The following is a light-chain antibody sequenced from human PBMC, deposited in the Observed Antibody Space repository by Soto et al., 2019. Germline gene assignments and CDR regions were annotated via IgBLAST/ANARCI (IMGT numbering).Light chain of an antibody. CDR1: SNDIGGYNY. J-gene: IGLJ1*01. CDR2: DVR. V-gene: IGLV2-14*03. CDR3: SSYSSTTIL. Sequence: QSVLTQPASVSGSPGQSITISCTGTSNDIGGYNYVSWYQHHPGKAPKLVIYDVRHRLSGIFARFSASKSGNTASLSISGLQAEDEADYYCSSYSSTTILFGTGTKLTVL.